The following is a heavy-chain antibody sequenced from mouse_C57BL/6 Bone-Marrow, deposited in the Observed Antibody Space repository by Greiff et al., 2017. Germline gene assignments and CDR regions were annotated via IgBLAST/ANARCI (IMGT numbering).Heavy chain of an antibody. CDR2: INPNNGGT. Sequence: VQLKQSGPELVKPGASVKISCKASGYTFTDYYMNWVKQSHGKSLEWIGDINPNNGGTSYNQKFKGKATLTVDKSSSTAYMELRSLTSEDSAVYYCARDFYDGYYVYYFDYWGQGTPLTVSS. V-gene: IGHV1-26*01. CDR1: GYTFTDYY. J-gene: IGHJ2*01. D-gene: IGHD2-3*01. CDR3: ARDFYDGYYVYYFDY.